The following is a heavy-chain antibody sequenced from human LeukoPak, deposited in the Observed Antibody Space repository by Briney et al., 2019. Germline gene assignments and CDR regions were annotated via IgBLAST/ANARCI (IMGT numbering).Heavy chain of an antibody. CDR1: GGSISSSSYY. V-gene: IGHV4-39*07. CDR3: ARDDTMVRGPFDY. D-gene: IGHD3-10*01. Sequence: SETLSLTCTVSGGSISSSSYYWGWIRQPPGKGLEWIGNIYYSGSTYYNPSLKSRVTISVDTSKNQFSLKLSSVTAADTAVYYCARDDTMVRGPFDYWGQGTLVTVSS. CDR2: IYYSGST. J-gene: IGHJ4*02.